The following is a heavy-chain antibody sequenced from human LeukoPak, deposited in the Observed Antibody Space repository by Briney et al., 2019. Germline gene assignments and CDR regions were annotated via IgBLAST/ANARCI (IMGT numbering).Heavy chain of an antibody. CDR1: GGSISGSNW. D-gene: IGHD6-13*01. CDR2: IHHGGSI. V-gene: IGHV4-4*02. J-gene: IGHJ3*02. CDR3: ASSPPGYSSRSDAFDI. Sequence: PSGTLSLTCVVSGGSISGSNWWSWVRQPPGKGLEWIGEIHHGGSINYNPSLKSRVTISVDTSKNQFSLKLSSVTAADTAVYYCASSPPGYSSRSDAFDIWGQGTMVTVSS.